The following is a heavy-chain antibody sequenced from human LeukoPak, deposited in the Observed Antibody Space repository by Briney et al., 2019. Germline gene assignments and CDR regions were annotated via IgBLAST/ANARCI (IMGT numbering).Heavy chain of an antibody. D-gene: IGHD3-22*01. CDR1: GFTFRSYA. CDR3: AKDPYTYYYDSSGYTFDY. Sequence: GGSLGLSCAASGFTFRSYAMTWVRQAPGKGLEWDSGISGSGVSTYYADSVKGRFTISRDNSKNTLYLQMNSLRAEDTAVYYCAKDPYTYYYDSSGYTFDYWGQGTLVTVSS. CDR2: ISGSGVST. V-gene: IGHV3-23*01. J-gene: IGHJ4*02.